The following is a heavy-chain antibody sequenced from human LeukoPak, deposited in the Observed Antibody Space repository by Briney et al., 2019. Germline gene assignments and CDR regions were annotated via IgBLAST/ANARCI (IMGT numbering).Heavy chain of an antibody. CDR3: ARDSSSWDY. CDR2: ISSSSIYI. J-gene: IGHJ4*02. CDR1: GFTFTDYY. V-gene: IGHV3-21*01. Sequence: GGSLRLSCAASGFTFTDYYMDWVRQAPGKGLEWVSSISSSSIYIYYADSVKGRFTISRDNAKNSLYLQMNSLRAEDTAVYYCARDSSSWDYWGQGTLVTVSS. D-gene: IGHD6-13*01.